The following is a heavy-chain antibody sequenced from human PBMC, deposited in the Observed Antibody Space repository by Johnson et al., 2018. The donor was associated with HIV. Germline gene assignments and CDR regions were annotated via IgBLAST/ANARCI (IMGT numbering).Heavy chain of an antibody. D-gene: IGHD1-26*01. Sequence: HVQLVESGGGVVQPGRSLRLSCAASGFTFSRHAMHWVRQAPGKGLEWVAVISYDGSNKYYADSVKGRFTISRDNSKNTLYLQMNSLRAEDTAVYYCARSSGSYLDDAFDIWGQGTMVTVSS. CDR1: GFTFSRHA. V-gene: IGHV3-30*04. CDR2: ISYDGSNK. J-gene: IGHJ3*02. CDR3: ARSSGSYLDDAFDI.